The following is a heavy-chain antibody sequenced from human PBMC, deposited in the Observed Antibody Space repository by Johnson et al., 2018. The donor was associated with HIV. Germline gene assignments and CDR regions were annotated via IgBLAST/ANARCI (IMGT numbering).Heavy chain of an antibody. CDR1: GFTVSSDY. CDR2: IYSAGTT. J-gene: IGHJ3*02. D-gene: IGHD4-17*01. Sequence: VQLVESGGGLVQPGGSLRLSCAASGFTVSSDYMNWVRQAPGKGLEWVSVIYSAGTTYYADSVKGRFTIFRDNSKNTLYLQMTSLRAEDTAVYYCARAPPYGDYGVTFDIWGQGTMVSVSS. V-gene: IGHV3-66*01. CDR3: ARAPPYGDYGVTFDI.